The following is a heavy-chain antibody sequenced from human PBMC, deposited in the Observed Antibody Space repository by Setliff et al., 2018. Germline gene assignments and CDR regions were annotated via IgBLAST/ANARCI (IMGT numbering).Heavy chain of an antibody. V-gene: IGHV5-51*01. CDR2: IYPGDSDT. D-gene: IGHD1-1*01. Sequence: GESLKISCQGSGYTFISYWIGWVRQVPGKGLEWMGIIYPGDSDTRYSPSFRGQVTISADKSLRTAYLRWRSLKASDTAMYYCTRLETANPWYFDLWGRGTLVTVSS. CDR3: TRLETANPWYFDL. J-gene: IGHJ2*01. CDR1: GYTFISYW.